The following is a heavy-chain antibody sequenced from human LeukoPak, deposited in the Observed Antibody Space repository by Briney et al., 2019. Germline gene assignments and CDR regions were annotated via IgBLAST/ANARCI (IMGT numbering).Heavy chain of an antibody. J-gene: IGHJ3*02. Sequence: GGSLTLSCAHSGFTPSNHWMSWVRQPPATGLEWVGRITSKTDCGTRDYAAPVKGRFNISRDDSKNTLYLQMNSLKREDTAVYYCTTFDYAAFLIWGQGTMVTVSS. CDR3: TTFDYAAFLI. CDR2: ITSKTDCGTR. D-gene: IGHD4/OR15-4a*01. V-gene: IGHV3-15*01. CDR1: GFTPSNHW.